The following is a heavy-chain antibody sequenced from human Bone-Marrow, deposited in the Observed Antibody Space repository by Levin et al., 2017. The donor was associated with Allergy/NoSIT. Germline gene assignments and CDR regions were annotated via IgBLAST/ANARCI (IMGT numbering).Heavy chain of an antibody. Sequence: VASVKVSCKASGYTFTSYYMHWVRQAPGQGLEWMGIINPSGGSTSYAQKFQGRVTMTRDTSTSTVYMELSSLRSEDTAVYYCARGYRRGSLVPAAGGYWGQGTLVTVSS. CDR1: GYTFTSYY. V-gene: IGHV1-46*03. D-gene: IGHD2-2*01. CDR2: INPSGGST. J-gene: IGHJ4*02. CDR3: ARGYRRGSLVPAAGGY.